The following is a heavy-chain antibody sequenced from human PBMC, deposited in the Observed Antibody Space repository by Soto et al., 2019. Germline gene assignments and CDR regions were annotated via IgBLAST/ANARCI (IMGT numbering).Heavy chain of an antibody. Sequence: GGSLRLSCAASGFTFSSYAMHWVRQAPGKGLEWVAIISYDGSNKYYADSVKGRFTTSRDNSKNTLYLQMNSLRAEDTAVYYCAKDYGYCSGGSCYSSGWFDPWGQGTLVTVSS. J-gene: IGHJ5*02. CDR2: ISYDGSNK. D-gene: IGHD2-15*01. CDR3: AKDYGYCSGGSCYSSGWFDP. CDR1: GFTFSSYA. V-gene: IGHV3-30*04.